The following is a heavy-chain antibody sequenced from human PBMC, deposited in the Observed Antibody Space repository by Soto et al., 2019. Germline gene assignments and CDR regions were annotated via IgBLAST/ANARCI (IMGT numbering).Heavy chain of an antibody. D-gene: IGHD2-15*01. J-gene: IGHJ4*02. CDR2: IYSTGAT. CDR3: ARTAVASTPYFDY. CDR1: NGSIRSNY. V-gene: IGHV4-4*07. Sequence: TSETLSLTCSVSNGSIRSNYWSWIRQPAGKGLEWIGRIYSTGATNYNPSLKSRVSMSVDASKNQFSLKLTSVIAADTAVHYCARTAVASTPYFDYWGQGSLVTVSS.